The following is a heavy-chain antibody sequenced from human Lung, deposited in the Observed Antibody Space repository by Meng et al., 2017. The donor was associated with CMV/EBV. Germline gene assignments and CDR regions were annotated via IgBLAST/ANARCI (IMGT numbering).Heavy chain of an antibody. CDR2: ISYDSSKK. J-gene: IGHJ4*02. CDR3: TREYGWSFLSSFDD. V-gene: IGHV3-30*04. D-gene: IGHD6-19*01. CDR1: GFTFRSYA. Sequence: GESXKISCAASGFTFRSYAMHWVRQAPGKGLEWVAIISYDSSKKEYADSVKGRFTISRDHSKNMVYLEMNSLRGEDTAVYYCTREYGWSFLSSFDDLGQGALVTVSS.